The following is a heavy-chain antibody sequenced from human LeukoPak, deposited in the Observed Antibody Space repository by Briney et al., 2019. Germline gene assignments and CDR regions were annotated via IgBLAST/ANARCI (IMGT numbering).Heavy chain of an antibody. V-gene: IGHV3-30*02. D-gene: IGHD3-3*01. Sequence: GGSLRLSCAASGFTFSSYGMHWVRQAPGKGLEWVAFIRYDASNKYYADSVKGRFTISRDNAKKSLYLQMNNLRAEDTALYYCAKWANYDFWSGYFDSWGQGTLAMVSS. CDR2: IRYDASNK. CDR1: GFTFSSYG. J-gene: IGHJ4*02. CDR3: AKWANYDFWSGYFDS.